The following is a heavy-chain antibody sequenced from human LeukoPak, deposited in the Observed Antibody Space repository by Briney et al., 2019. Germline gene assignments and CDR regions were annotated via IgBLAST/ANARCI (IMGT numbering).Heavy chain of an antibody. CDR2: IKQDGSEK. CDR1: GFSFNSYW. V-gene: IGHV3-7*01. CDR3: ASSDIVALAYYFDY. Sequence: GGSLRLSCAASGFSFNSYWMNWVRQAPGKGLEWVANIKQDGSEKYYVDSVKGRFTISRDNAKNSLYLQMNSLRAEDTAVYYCASSDIVALAYYFDYWGQGTLVTVSS. D-gene: IGHD2-15*01. J-gene: IGHJ4*02.